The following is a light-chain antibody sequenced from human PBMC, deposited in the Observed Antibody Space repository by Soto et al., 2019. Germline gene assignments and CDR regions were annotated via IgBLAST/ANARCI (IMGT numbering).Light chain of an antibody. J-gene: IGKJ5*01. V-gene: IGKV3-11*01. CDR1: QSVSSS. CDR2: DAS. CDR3: QQRSNWPIT. Sequence: EIVLTQSPATLSLSPGERATLSCRASQSVSSSLAWYQQKPGQAPRLLIYDASNRATGIPARFSGSGSGTDFTLTISLEPEDFAVYYCQQRSNWPITFGQGTRLEIK.